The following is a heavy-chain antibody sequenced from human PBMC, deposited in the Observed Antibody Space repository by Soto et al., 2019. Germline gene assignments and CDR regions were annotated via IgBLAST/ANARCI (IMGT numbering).Heavy chain of an antibody. V-gene: IGHV1-8*01. CDR1: GYTFTSYD. D-gene: IGHD6-19*01. J-gene: IGHJ4*02. CDR3: ASGWDGVAGFHFHY. CDR2: MNPNSGNT. Sequence: QVQLVQSGAEVKKPGASVKVSCKASGYTFTSYDINWVRQATGQGLEWMGWMNPNSGNTGYAQKFQGRVTMTRNTSISTSYMELSSLRTEDTGVYYFASGWDGVAGFHFHYWGQANLLTVSS.